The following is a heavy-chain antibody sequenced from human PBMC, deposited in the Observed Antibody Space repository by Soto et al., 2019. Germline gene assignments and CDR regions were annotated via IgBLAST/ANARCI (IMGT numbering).Heavy chain of an antibody. V-gene: IGHV1-2*02. D-gene: IGHD3-10*01. CDR1: GYTFAAYY. Sequence: QVQLVQSGAEVKKLGASVKVSCQASGYTFAAYYIHLLRQAPGQGLEWMGWINPNVGESKFAPKFQVAVSTTAAKSVATVYLELSRLRSDATAVYYCARALSGWIRSSFDFWGQGTMVTVSA. J-gene: IGHJ3*01. CDR2: INPNVGES. CDR3: ARALSGWIRSSFDF.